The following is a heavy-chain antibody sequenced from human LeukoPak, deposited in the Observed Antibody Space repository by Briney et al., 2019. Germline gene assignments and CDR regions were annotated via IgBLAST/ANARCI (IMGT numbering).Heavy chain of an antibody. Sequence: PSETLSLTCTVSGGSISSYYWSWIRQPPGKGLEWIGYIYYSGSTNYNPSLKSRVTISVDTSKNQFSLKLSSVTAADTAVYYCARRYSGSSYDAFDIWGPGTMVTVSS. CDR1: GGSISSYY. CDR3: ARRYSGSSYDAFDI. J-gene: IGHJ3*02. D-gene: IGHD1-26*01. V-gene: IGHV4-59*01. CDR2: IYYSGST.